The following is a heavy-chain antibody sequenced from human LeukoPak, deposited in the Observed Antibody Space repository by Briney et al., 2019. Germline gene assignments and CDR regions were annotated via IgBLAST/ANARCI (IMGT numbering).Heavy chain of an antibody. CDR2: ISAYNGNT. V-gene: IGHV1-18*01. CDR1: GYTFTSYG. CDR3: ARDSGVATVLFRRGPPHY. Sequence: GASVKVSCKASGYTFTSYGISWVRQAPGQGLEWMGWISAYNGNTNYAQKLQGRVTMTTDTSTSTAYMELRSLRSDDTAVYYCARDSGVATVLFRRGPPHYWGQGTLVTVSS. D-gene: IGHD5-12*01. J-gene: IGHJ4*02.